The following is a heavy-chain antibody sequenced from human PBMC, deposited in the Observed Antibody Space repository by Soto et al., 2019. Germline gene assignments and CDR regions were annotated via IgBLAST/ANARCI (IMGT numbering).Heavy chain of an antibody. CDR1: GFTFSSYA. V-gene: IGHV3-23*01. CDR3: AKAPDIVVVVAATAVSNY. J-gene: IGHJ4*02. Sequence: PGGSLRLSCAASGFTFSSYAMSWVRQAPGKGLEWVSAISGSGGSTYYADSVKGRFTISRDNSKNTLYLQMNSLRAEDTAVYYCAKAPDIVVVVAATAVSNYWGQGTLVTVSS. D-gene: IGHD2-15*01. CDR2: ISGSGGST.